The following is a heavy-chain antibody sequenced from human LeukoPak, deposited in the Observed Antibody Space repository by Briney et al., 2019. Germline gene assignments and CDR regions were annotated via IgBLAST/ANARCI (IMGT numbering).Heavy chain of an antibody. V-gene: IGHV3-48*01. Sequence: PGGSLRLSCAASGFTFSSYSMNWVRQAPGKGLEWVSYISSSSSTIYYADSVKGRFTISRDNAKNSLYLQMNSLRAEDTAVYYCARDPHSSSSSTGLEDYWGQRTLVTVSS. J-gene: IGHJ4*02. CDR1: GFTFSSYS. CDR3: ARDPHSSSSSTGLEDY. CDR2: ISSSSSTI. D-gene: IGHD6-6*01.